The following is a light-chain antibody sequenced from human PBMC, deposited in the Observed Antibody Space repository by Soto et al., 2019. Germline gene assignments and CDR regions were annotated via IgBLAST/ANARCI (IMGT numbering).Light chain of an antibody. CDR3: QKYGGSPPVT. J-gene: IGKJ4*01. CDR1: QSVGNSY. V-gene: IGKV3-20*01. Sequence: EIVLTQSPGTLSLSPGERATLSCRASQSVGNSYLAWYQQKPGQAPRLLIYGASSRATGIPDRFSGSGSGTDFTLTISRLEPEDFVVYYCQKYGGSPPVTFGGGTKVEI. CDR2: GAS.